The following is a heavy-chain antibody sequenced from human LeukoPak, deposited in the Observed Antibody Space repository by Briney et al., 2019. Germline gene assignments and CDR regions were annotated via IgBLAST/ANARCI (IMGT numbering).Heavy chain of an antibody. CDR2: IKQDGSEK. D-gene: IGHD3-9*01. J-gene: IGHJ4*02. Sequence: PGGSLRLSCVASGFTFSSYWMSWVRQAPGKGLEWVANIKQDGSEKYYVDSVEGRFTVSRDNAKNSLYLQMNSLRAEDTAVYYCARGITYYDILTGYYYFDYWGQGTLVTVSS. CDR1: GFTFSSYW. V-gene: IGHV3-7*01. CDR3: ARGITYYDILTGYYYFDY.